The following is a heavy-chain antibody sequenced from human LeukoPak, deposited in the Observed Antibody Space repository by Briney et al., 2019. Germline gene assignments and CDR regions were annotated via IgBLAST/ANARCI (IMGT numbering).Heavy chain of an antibody. CDR1: GGSISSSSYD. Sequence: PSETLSLTCTVSGGSISSSSYDWGWIRQPPGKGLEWIGSIYYSGSTYYNPSLKSRVTISVDTSKNQFSPKLSSVTAADTAVYYCARLPISAAAGISWFDPWGQGTLVTVSS. V-gene: IGHV4-39*01. CDR3: ARLPISAAAGISWFDP. CDR2: IYYSGST. J-gene: IGHJ5*02. D-gene: IGHD6-13*01.